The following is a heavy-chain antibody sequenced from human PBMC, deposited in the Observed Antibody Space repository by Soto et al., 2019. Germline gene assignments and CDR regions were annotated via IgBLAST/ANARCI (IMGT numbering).Heavy chain of an antibody. J-gene: IGHJ6*02. V-gene: IGHV1-3*01. CDR2: INAGNGNT. CDR1: GYTFTSYA. Sequence: GASVKVSCKASGYTFTSYAMHWVRQAPGQRLERMGWINAGNGNTKYSQKFQGRVTITRDTSASTAYMELSSLRSEDTAVYYCARGEYYYGSGSYYNAGGAEAYYYYGMDVWGQGTTVTVSS. CDR3: ARGEYYYGSGSYYNAGGAEAYYYYGMDV. D-gene: IGHD3-10*01.